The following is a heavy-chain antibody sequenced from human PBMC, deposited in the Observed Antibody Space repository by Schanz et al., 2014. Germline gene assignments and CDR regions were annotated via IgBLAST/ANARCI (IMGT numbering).Heavy chain of an antibody. CDR3: AKHVRSLTGNDY. CDR1: GYNFKAYA. CDR2: IGGSGDST. V-gene: IGHV3-23*01. D-gene: IGHD3-9*01. Sequence: EAQLLESGGGLVQPGGSLRLSCAASGYNFKAYAMSWVRQAPGKGLEWVSGIGGSGDSTHYADSVKGRFIISRDNSKNTLYLQVNSLRAEDTAVYYCAKHVRSLTGNDYWGQGTLVTVSS. J-gene: IGHJ4*02.